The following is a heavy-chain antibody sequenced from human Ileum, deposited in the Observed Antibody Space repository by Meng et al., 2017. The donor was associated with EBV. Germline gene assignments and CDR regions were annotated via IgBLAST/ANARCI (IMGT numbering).Heavy chain of an antibody. CDR2: TNEDGGFT. V-gene: IGHV3-74*01. J-gene: IGHJ4*02. CDR1: GFTFSSYW. Sequence: EVQLGGSGGALVRPGGSLRLSCAASGFTFSSYWMHWVRQAPGKGLVWVSRTNEDGGFTTYADSVRGRFTISRDNTKNILYLQMDSLRAEDTAVYFCSRDLAGPYDDWGQGTLVTVSS. CDR3: SRDLAGPYDD.